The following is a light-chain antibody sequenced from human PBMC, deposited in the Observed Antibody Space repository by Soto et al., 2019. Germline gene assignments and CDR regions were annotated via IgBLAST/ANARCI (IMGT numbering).Light chain of an antibody. CDR2: NNN. CDR3: SSYTGSETWV. V-gene: IGLV1-44*01. Sequence: QSVLTQPPSASGTPGQRVTISCSGSSSNIGSNTVNWYQQLPGTAPKLLIYNNNQRPSGVPDRFSGSKSGTSASLAISGLQSEDEADYYCSSYTGSETWVFGGGTKVTVL. CDR1: SSNIGSNT. J-gene: IGLJ3*02.